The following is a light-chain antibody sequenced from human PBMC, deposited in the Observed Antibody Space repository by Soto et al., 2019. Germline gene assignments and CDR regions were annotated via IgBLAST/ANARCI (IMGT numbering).Light chain of an antibody. CDR2: ATS. CDR1: QSIDSRY. CDR3: QQYFASSWT. V-gene: IGKV3-20*01. J-gene: IGKJ1*01. Sequence: EIVLTQSPGTLSSSPGERATLSCRASQSIDSRYLAWYQHKPGQAPRLLIYATSSRATDIPDRFGGSGSGTDFPLTINRLELEDSAVYYCQQYFASSWTFGQGTKVDIK.